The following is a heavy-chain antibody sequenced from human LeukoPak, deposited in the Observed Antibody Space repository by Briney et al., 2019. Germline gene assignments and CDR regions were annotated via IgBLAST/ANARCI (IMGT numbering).Heavy chain of an antibody. CDR2: ISAYNGNT. CDR1: GYTFTSYG. J-gene: IGHJ5*02. D-gene: IGHD3-22*01. CDR3: ARDYDSSGYYYSSWFDP. V-gene: IGHV1-18*01. Sequence: GASVKVSCKASGYTFTSYGISWVRQAPGQGLEWMGWISAYNGNTNYAQKLQGRVTMTTDTSTSTAYMELRSLRSDDTAVYYCARDYDSSGYYYSSWFDPWGQGTLVTVSS.